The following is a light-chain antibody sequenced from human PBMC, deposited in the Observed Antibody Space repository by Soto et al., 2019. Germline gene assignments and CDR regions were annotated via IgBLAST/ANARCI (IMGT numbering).Light chain of an antibody. CDR3: QQRSNWPIT. CDR2: DAS. CDR1: QSVSSY. Sequence: EIVLTQSPGTLSLSPGERPTLSCRASQSVSSYLAWYQQKPGQXPRXXIYDASNRATGIPARFSGSGSGTDLTLTISSLEPEDGAVYEGQQRSNWPITFGQGTRLEIK. J-gene: IGKJ5*01. V-gene: IGKV3-11*01.